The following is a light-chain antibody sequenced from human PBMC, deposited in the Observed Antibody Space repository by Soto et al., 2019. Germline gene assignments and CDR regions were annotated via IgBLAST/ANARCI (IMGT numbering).Light chain of an antibody. CDR3: QQYKSYWT. V-gene: IGKV1-5*01. Sequence: DIQMTQSPSTLSASVGDRVTISCRASQSISSWLAWYQQKPGKAPRLLIYDASSSDSGVPSRFSGSGSGTEFTLTISGLQPYDVASYYHQQYKSYWTFGQGTKVEIK. J-gene: IGKJ1*01. CDR2: DAS. CDR1: QSISSW.